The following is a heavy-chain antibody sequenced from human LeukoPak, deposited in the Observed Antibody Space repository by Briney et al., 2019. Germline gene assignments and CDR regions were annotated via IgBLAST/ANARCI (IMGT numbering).Heavy chain of an antibody. D-gene: IGHD3-10*01. CDR3: ARDLPYYYGSGSTQDYYYMDV. J-gene: IGHJ6*03. CDR1: GGSISSYY. V-gene: IGHV4-4*07. Sequence: SETLSLTCTVSGGSISSYYWNWIRQPAGKGLEWIGRIYTSGSTNYNPSLKSRVTMSVDTSKNQFSLKLSSVTAADTAVYYCARDLPYYYGSGSTQDYYYMDVWGKGTTVTVSS. CDR2: IYTSGST.